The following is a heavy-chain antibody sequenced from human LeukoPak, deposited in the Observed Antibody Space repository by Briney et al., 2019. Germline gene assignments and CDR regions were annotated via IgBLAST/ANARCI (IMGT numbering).Heavy chain of an antibody. CDR3: AKDAAGPEY. CDR2: ISASGGDT. J-gene: IGHJ4*02. Sequence: GGSLRLSCAASGFTFSRYWMHWVRQAPGKGLDWVSGISASGGDTWYPDSVKGRFTISRDNSKNTLFLQMSSLRVEDTAMYYCAKDAAGPEYWGQGTLVTVSS. CDR1: GFTFSRYW. D-gene: IGHD6-13*01. V-gene: IGHV3-23*01.